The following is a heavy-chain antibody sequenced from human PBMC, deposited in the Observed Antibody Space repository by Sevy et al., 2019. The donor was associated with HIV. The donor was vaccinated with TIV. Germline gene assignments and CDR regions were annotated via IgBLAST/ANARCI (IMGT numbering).Heavy chain of an antibody. CDR3: TTDPQRHIYHYYYDMEV. J-gene: IGHJ6*02. V-gene: IGHV3-15*01. Sequence: GGCLRLSCAASGFTFTNAWMNWVRQAPGKGLEWLGRIKSKSDGGTADYAAPVEGRFTISRDDSRNMVHLQMDSLKTEDTAIYYPTTDPQRHIYHYYYDMEVWGQGTTVTVSS. D-gene: IGHD5-18*01. CDR1: GFTFTNAW. CDR2: IKSKSDGGTA.